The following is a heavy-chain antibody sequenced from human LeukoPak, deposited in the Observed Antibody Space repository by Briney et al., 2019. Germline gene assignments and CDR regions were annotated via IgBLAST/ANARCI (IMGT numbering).Heavy chain of an antibody. V-gene: IGHV3-23*01. CDR1: GFTFSSYA. D-gene: IGHD3-22*01. CDR3: AKPTSYDSSGYYYGFDY. CDR2: ISGSGGST. Sequence: GGSLRLSCAASGFTFSSYAMSWVRQAPGKGLEWVSAISGSGGSTYYADSVKGRFTISRDNSKNTLYLQMNSLRAEGTAVYYCAKPTSYDSSGYYYGFDYWGQGTLVTVSS. J-gene: IGHJ4*02.